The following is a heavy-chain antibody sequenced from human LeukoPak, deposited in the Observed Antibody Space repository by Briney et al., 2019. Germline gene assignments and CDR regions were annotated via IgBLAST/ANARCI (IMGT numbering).Heavy chain of an antibody. Sequence: PSETLSLTCTVSGGSISSSSYYWGWIRQPPGKGLEWIGSIFFSGSTYYNPSLKSRVTISVDTSKNEFSLKLSSVTAADTAVYYCARRPRVHSFDIWGQGTMVAVSS. J-gene: IGHJ3*02. V-gene: IGHV4-39*01. CDR3: ARRPRVHSFDI. CDR2: IFFSGST. CDR1: GGSISSSSYY.